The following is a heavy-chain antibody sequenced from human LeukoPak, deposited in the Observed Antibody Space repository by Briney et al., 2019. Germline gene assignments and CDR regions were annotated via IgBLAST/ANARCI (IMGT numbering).Heavy chain of an antibody. CDR3: ARVSSSGPLYYYFDY. V-gene: IGHV3-30*04. D-gene: IGHD6-25*01. CDR1: GFTFSSYA. J-gene: IGHJ4*02. Sequence: GRSLRLSCAASGFTFSSYAMHWVRQAPGKGLEWVAVISYDGSNKYYADSVKGRFTISRDNSKNTLYLQMNSLRAEDTAVYYCARVSSSGPLYYYFDYWGQGTLVTVSS. CDR2: ISYDGSNK.